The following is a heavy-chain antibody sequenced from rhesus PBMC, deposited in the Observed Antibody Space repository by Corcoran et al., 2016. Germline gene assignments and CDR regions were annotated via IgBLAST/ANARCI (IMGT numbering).Heavy chain of an antibody. Sequence: VKPSETLSLTCAVSGGSISSNYWSWIRQPPGKGLEWIGRIYGSGGSTDYNPSLKSRVTISTDTSQNQFSLKLSSVTAADTAVYYCAREYCTGSGCYAVRFDVWGPGVLVTVSS. D-gene: IGHD2-21*01. CDR2: IYGSGGST. J-gene: IGHJ5-1*01. CDR3: AREYCTGSGCYAVRFDV. V-gene: IGHV4-160*01. CDR1: GGSISSNY.